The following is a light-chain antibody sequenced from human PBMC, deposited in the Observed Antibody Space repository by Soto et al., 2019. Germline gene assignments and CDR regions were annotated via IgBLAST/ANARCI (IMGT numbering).Light chain of an antibody. CDR3: QEYIQWPPGM. V-gene: IGKV3-15*01. CDR1: QFVSSR. Sequence: DIAVTQSPATLSASPGERVTLSCRASQFVSSRLAWYQQRPGQVPRLLIYDTSTRAPGISARFSGSGSGTEFTLTISSPQSEDFAVYYCQEYIQWPPGMFGPGTKVDIK. J-gene: IGKJ1*01. CDR2: DTS.